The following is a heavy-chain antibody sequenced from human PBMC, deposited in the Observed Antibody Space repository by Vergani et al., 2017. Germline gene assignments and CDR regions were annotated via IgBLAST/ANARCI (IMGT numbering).Heavy chain of an antibody. J-gene: IGHJ6*02. Sequence: QVQLVQSGAEVKKPGSSVKVSCKASGGTFSSYTISWVRQAPGQGLEWMGRIIPILGIANYAQKFQGRVTITADKSTSTAYMELSSLRSEDTAVYYCARDWADIVVVPAATRWAMDGDYYGMDVWGQGTMVTVSS. CDR3: ARDWADIVVVPAATRWAMDGDYYGMDV. CDR1: GGTFSSYT. D-gene: IGHD2-2*01. CDR2: IIPILGIA. V-gene: IGHV1-69*08.